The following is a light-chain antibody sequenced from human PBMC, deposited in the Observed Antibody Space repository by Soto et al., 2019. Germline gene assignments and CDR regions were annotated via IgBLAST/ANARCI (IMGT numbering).Light chain of an antibody. J-gene: IGKJ1*01. V-gene: IGKV3-20*01. CDR2: GAS. Sequence: ERLLSQSPGTLSLSPGETATLSCRASQSMSSDYVAWYQQKPGQAPRLLIFGASSRATGIPDRFSGSGSGTDFSLTINRLEPDDFATYYCQQYNSYWTFGQGTKVEIK. CDR3: QQYNSYWT. CDR1: QSMSSDY.